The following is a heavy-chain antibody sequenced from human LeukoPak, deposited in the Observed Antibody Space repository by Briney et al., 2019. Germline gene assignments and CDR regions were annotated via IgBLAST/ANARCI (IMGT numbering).Heavy chain of an antibody. CDR1: GFTFSNYE. Sequence: GGSLRLSCVASGFTFSNYEMNWVRQAPGKGLEWVSYISSSGDTIYYADSVKGRFTISRDNAKSSLYLQMNSLRAEDTAVYYCARDGGTRLKYSFGYGDYWGQGTLVTVSS. CDR3: ARDGGTRLKYSFGYGDY. J-gene: IGHJ4*02. D-gene: IGHD5-12*01. V-gene: IGHV3-48*03. CDR2: ISSSGDTI.